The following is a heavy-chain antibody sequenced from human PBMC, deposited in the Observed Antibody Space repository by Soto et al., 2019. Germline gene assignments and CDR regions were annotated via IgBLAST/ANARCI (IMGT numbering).Heavy chain of an antibody. CDR2: IYYTGNT. D-gene: IGHD4-17*01. V-gene: IGHV4-39*01. Sequence: SKTLSLTCTVSGGSISSSSYYWGWIRQPPGKGLEWIGSIYYTGNTYYNPSLKSRVTISVDTSKNQFSLKLSSVTAADTAVYYCTSLYYGGQDYWGQGTVVTVSS. J-gene: IGHJ4*02. CDR3: TSLYYGGQDY. CDR1: GGSISSSSYY.